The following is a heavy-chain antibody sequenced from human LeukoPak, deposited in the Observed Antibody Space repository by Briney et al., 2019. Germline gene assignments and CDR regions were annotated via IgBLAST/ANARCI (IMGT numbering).Heavy chain of an antibody. CDR3: ARAEYSSSSNFDY. V-gene: IGHV1-2*04. D-gene: IGHD6-6*01. J-gene: IGHJ4*02. Sequence: GASVMVSCKASGYTFTGYYMHWVRQAPGQGLEWMGWINPNSGGTNYAQKFQGWVTMTRDTSISTAYMELSRLRSDDTAVYYCARAEYSSSSNFDYWGQGTLVTVSS. CDR2: INPNSGGT. CDR1: GYTFTGYY.